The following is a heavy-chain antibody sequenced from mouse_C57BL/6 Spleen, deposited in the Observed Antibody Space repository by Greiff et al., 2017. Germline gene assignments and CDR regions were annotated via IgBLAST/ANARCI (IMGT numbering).Heavy chain of an antibody. CDR1: GYTFTSYW. Sequence: QVHVKQPGAELVKPGASVKVSCKASGYTFTSYWMHWVKQRPGQGLEWIGRIHPSDSDTNYNQKFKGKATLTVDKSSSTAYMQLSSLTSEDSAVYYCASWDPLDYWGQGTTLTVSS. CDR3: ASWDPLDY. J-gene: IGHJ2*01. V-gene: IGHV1-74*01. CDR2: IHPSDSDT. D-gene: IGHD4-1*01.